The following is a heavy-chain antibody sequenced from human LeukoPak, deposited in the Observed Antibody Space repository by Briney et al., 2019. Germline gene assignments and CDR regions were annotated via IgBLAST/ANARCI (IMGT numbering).Heavy chain of an antibody. Sequence: GGSLRPSCTASGFSFGDYSMNWVRQAPGKGLEWVSVIYNGGSTYYADSVKGRFTISRDNSKNTFYLQMNSLRAEDTAVYYCARLGPYYFDYWGQGTLVTVSS. D-gene: IGHD3-16*01. CDR2: IYNGGST. V-gene: IGHV3-53*01. CDR1: GFSFGDYS. J-gene: IGHJ4*02. CDR3: ARLGPYYFDY.